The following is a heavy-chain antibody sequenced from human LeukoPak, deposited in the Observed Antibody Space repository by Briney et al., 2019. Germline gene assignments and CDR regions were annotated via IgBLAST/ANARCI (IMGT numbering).Heavy chain of an antibody. CDR2: INPNSGGT. CDR3: ARKSFQCGNSGYDLDY. J-gene: IGHJ4*02. D-gene: IGHD5-12*01. CDR1: RYTFTGYY. Sequence: ASVKVSCMGSRYTFTGYYIHWVRPAPGQGGEWMGWINPNSGGTHYAQKPQGRVTITRDTSISTAYMELSRLRSHDTAVYYCARKSFQCGNSGYDLDYWGQGTLVTVSS. V-gene: IGHV1-2*02.